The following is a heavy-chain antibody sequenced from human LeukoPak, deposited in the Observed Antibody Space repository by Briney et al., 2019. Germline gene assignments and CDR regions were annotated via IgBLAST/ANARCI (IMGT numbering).Heavy chain of an antibody. D-gene: IGHD5-18*01. CDR2: ISYSGTN. CDR3: ARDNTAMVLDY. V-gene: IGHV4-61*01. Sequence: PSETLSLTCTVSGGSVSSGTYYWSWIRQPPGKELEWIGYISYSGTNNYNPSLKSRVTISVDTSKNQFSLKLSSVTAADTAVYYCARDNTAMVLDYWGQGTLVTVSS. CDR1: GGSVSSGTYY. J-gene: IGHJ4*02.